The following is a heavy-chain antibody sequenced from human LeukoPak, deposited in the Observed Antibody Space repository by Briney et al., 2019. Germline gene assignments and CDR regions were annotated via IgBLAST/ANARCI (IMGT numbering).Heavy chain of an antibody. V-gene: IGHV3-21*01. D-gene: IGHD6-13*01. CDR2: ISSSSSYI. CDR1: GFTFTSYS. J-gene: IGHJ4*02. Sequence: PGGSLRLSCAASGFTFTSYSMNWVRQAPGKGLEWVSSISSSSSYIYYADSVKGRFTISRDNAKNSLYLQMNSLGAEDTAVYYCARGVAAANSEFDYWGQGTLVTVSS. CDR3: ARGVAAANSEFDY.